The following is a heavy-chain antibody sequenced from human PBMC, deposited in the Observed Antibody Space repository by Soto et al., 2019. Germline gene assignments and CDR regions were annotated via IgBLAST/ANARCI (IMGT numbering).Heavy chain of an antibody. CDR3: ARDKRAVAGTISSGMDV. CDR2: IWYDGSNK. J-gene: IGHJ6*02. Sequence: GGSLRLSCAASGFTISSYGIHWVRQAPGKGLEWVAVIWYDGSNKYYADSVKGRFTISRDNSKNTLYLQMNSLRAEDTAVYYCARDKRAVAGTISSGMDVWGQGTTVTVSS. D-gene: IGHD6-19*01. V-gene: IGHV3-33*01. CDR1: GFTISSYG.